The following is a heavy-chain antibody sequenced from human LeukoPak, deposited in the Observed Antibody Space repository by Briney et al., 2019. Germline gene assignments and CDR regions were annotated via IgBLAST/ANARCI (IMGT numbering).Heavy chain of an antibody. V-gene: IGHV1-69*13. CDR1: GGTFNNYA. D-gene: IGHD3-22*01. CDR2: IIPIFGTS. Sequence: GASVKVSCKASGGTFNNYAISWVRQAPGQGLEWMGGIIPIFGTSNYAQKFQGRVTITADESTSTAYMELSSLRSDDTAVYYCARGYCDSSGYSSLFDYWGQGTLVTVSS. CDR3: ARGYCDSSGYSSLFDY. J-gene: IGHJ4*02.